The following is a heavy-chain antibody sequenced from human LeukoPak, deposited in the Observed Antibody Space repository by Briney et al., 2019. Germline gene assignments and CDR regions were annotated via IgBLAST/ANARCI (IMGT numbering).Heavy chain of an antibody. D-gene: IGHD6-13*01. CDR2: INHSGST. Sequence: GSLRLSCAASGFTVSSNYMSWIRQPPGKGLEWIGEINHSGSTNYNPSLKSRVTISVDTSKNQFSLKLSSVTAADTAVYYCAVSSLGYYYGMDVWGQGTTVTVSS. V-gene: IGHV4-34*08. J-gene: IGHJ6*02. CDR1: GFTVSSNY. CDR3: AVSSLGYYYGMDV.